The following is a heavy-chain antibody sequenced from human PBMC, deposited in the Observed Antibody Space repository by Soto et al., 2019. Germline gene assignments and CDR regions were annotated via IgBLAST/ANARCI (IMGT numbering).Heavy chain of an antibody. J-gene: IGHJ4*02. CDR2: IIPIFGTA. Sequence: QVQLVQSGAEVKKPGSSVKVSCKASGGTFSSYAISWVRQAPGQGLEWMGGIIPIFGTANYAQKFQGRVXIXADXSXSTAYMELSSLRSEDTAVYYCASDHYGSGSYYFDYWGQGTLVTVSS. CDR1: GGTFSSYA. V-gene: IGHV1-69*01. D-gene: IGHD3-10*01. CDR3: ASDHYGSGSYYFDY.